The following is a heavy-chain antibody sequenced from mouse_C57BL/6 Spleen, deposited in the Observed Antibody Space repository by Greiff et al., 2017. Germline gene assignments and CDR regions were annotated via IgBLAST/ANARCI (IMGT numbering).Heavy chain of an antibody. CDR3: ARGYSNSFYWYFDV. D-gene: IGHD2-5*01. Sequence: QVQLQQPGAELVKPGASVKLSCKASGYTFTSYWMHWVKQRPGQGLEWIGMIHPNSGSTNYNEKLKSKATLTVAKSSSTAYMQLSSLTSEDSSVYYCARGYSNSFYWYFDVWGTGTTVTGSS. J-gene: IGHJ1*03. CDR1: GYTFTSYW. CDR2: IHPNSGST. V-gene: IGHV1-64*01.